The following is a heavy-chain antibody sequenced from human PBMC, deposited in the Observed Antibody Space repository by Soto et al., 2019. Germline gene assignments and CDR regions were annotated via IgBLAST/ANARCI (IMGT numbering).Heavy chain of an antibody. V-gene: IGHV4-31*03. CDR1: GGSISSGGYY. Sequence: SETLSLTCTVSGGSISSGGYYWSWIRQHPGKGLEWIGYIYYSGSTYYNPSLKSRVTISVDTSKNQFSLKLSSVTAADTAVYYCARAQGNWNYRAGYYYYYMDVWGKGTTVTVSS. CDR2: IYYSGST. J-gene: IGHJ6*03. CDR3: ARAQGNWNYRAGYYYYYMDV. D-gene: IGHD1-7*01.